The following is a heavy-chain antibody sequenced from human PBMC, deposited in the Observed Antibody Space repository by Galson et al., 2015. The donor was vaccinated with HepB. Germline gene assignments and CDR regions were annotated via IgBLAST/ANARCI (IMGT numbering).Heavy chain of an antibody. Sequence: SLRLSCATSGFTFNDYTMHWLRQVPEKGLERVSLISWDGLTTYYADSVEGRFTISRDNNNNSLYLQMNSLITEDTALYYCAKEVGGSGDLAFENWGQGTLVTVSS. CDR1: GFTFNDYT. V-gene: IGHV3-43*01. CDR3: AKEVGGSGDLAFEN. D-gene: IGHD3-10*01. CDR2: ISWDGLTT. J-gene: IGHJ4*02.